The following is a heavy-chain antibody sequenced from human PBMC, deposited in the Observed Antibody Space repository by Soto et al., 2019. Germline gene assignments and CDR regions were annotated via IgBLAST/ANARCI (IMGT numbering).Heavy chain of an antibody. CDR2: INPSGGST. J-gene: IGHJ4*02. D-gene: IGHD2-2*01. CDR1: GYTFTSYY. V-gene: IGHV1-46*03. CDR3: ARVGVSTSFFDY. Sequence: QVQLVQSGAEVKKPGASVKVSCKASGYTFTSYYMHWVRQAPGQGLESMGIINPSGGSTSYAQKFQGRVTMTRDTSTSTVYMELSSLRSEDTDVYYCARVGVSTSFFDYGGQGTLVTVSS.